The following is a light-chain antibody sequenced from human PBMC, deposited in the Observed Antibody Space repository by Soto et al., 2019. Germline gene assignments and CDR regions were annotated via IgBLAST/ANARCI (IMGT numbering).Light chain of an antibody. CDR1: RSSVGSNT. CDR3: AAWDASQGGFYV. Sequence: QSVLTQPPSASGTPGQRVTISCSGSRSSVGSNTVNWYQHLPGTAPKLLIYSNNHRPSGVPDRFSAPKAGASASLAISGLQSEDEGDYYCAAWDASQGGFYVFGSGTKLTVL. V-gene: IGLV1-44*01. CDR2: SNN. J-gene: IGLJ1*01.